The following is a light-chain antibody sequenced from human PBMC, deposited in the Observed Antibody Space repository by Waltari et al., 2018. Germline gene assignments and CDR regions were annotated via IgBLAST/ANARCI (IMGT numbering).Light chain of an antibody. CDR2: AVS. Sequence: QSALTQPASVSGSPGQSITISCTGPRSDVGNYKRFSWYQQHPGKAPKLMIYAVSKRPSGVSDRFSGSKSGDMASLTISGLQPEDEAEYFCSSYAGSSKGVFGGGTKVTVL. CDR3: SSYAGSSKGV. CDR1: RSDVGNYKR. J-gene: IGLJ2*01. V-gene: IGLV2-23*02.